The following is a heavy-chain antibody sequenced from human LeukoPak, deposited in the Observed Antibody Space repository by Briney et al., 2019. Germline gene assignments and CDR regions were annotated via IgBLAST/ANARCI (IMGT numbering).Heavy chain of an antibody. Sequence: GGSLRLSCAASGFTFSSYAMSWVRQAPGKGLEWISGISGSGVITYYADSVKGRFTISRDNSKNTLYLQMNSQRAEDTAVYYCAKDISATKSYYFDYWGQGILVPVSS. V-gene: IGHV3-23*01. CDR1: GFTFSSYA. CDR2: ISGSGVIT. D-gene: IGHD6-19*01. CDR3: AKDISATKSYYFDY. J-gene: IGHJ4*02.